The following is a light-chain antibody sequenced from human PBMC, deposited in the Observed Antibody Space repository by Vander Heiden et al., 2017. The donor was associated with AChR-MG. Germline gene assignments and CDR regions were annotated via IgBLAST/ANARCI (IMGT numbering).Light chain of an antibody. V-gene: IGKV1-39*01. Sequence: DIQMTQSPSSLSAFVGDRVTITCRASQSISSSLNWYQQKTGKAPKLLIFGASNLQSGVPSRFSGSGSGTEFSFTISGLETEDVATYYCQQSSSVPPTFGGGTKVEIK. CDR3: QQSSSVPPT. J-gene: IGKJ4*01. CDR2: GAS. CDR1: QSISSS.